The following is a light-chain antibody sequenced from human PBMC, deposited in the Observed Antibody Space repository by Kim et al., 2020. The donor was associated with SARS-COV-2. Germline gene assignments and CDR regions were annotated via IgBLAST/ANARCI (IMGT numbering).Light chain of an antibody. CDR3: QQSYSTPPT. J-gene: IGKJ1*01. V-gene: IGKV1-39*01. Sequence: ASVRDRVTITCRASQSISSYLNWYHQKPGKAPKLLIYAASSLQSGVPSRFSGSRSGTDFTLTISSLQPEDFATYYCQQSYSTPPTFGQGTKVDIK. CDR2: AAS. CDR1: QSISSY.